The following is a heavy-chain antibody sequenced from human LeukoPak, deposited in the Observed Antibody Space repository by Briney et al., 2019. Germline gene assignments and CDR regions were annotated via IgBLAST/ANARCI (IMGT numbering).Heavy chain of an antibody. CDR2: IYHSGST. J-gene: IGHJ4*02. D-gene: IGHD3-16*02. CDR3: ARTYVWGSYRYMRGGYFDY. CDR1: GFTFSSYL. Sequence: GSLRLSCAASGFTFSSYLMSWVRQAPGKGLEWIGEIYHSGSTNYNPSLKSRVTISVDKSKNQFSLKLSSVTAADTAVYYCARTYVWGSYRYMRGGYFDYWGQGTLVTVSS. V-gene: IGHV4-4*02.